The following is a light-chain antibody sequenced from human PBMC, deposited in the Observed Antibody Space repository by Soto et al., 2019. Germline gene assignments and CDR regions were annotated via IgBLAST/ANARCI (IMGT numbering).Light chain of an antibody. CDR1: QGISSY. J-gene: IGKJ5*01. Sequence: AIRMTQSPSSFSASTGDRVTITCRASQGISSYLAWYQQKPGKAPKLLIYAASTLQSRVPSRFSGSGSGTDFTLTISXLQSEDFATYYCQQYYSYPTFGQGTRLEIK. CDR3: QQYYSYPT. V-gene: IGKV1-8*01. CDR2: AAS.